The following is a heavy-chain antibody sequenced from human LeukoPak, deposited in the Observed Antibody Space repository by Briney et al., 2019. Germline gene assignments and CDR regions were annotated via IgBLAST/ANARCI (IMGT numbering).Heavy chain of an antibody. V-gene: IGHV3-66*02. D-gene: IGHD2-21*02. CDR1: GFTVSSNY. J-gene: IGHJ3*02. CDR3: ARAVGVTAIHNAFDI. CDR2: IYSGGGT. Sequence: GGSLRLSCAASGFTVSSNYMSWVRQTPGKGLEWVSVIYSGGGTDYADSVKGRFTISRDNSKNTLYLQMNSLRAEDTAVYYCARAVGVTAIHNAFDIWGQGTMVTVSS.